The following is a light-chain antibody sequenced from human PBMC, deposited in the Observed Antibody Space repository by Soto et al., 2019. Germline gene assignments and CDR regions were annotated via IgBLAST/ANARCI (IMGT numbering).Light chain of an antibody. CDR3: QQYNSYSTYT. Sequence: DIQMTQSPSTLSSSVGDRVTITCRASQSISSWLSWYQQKKGKAPKRLIYDASSLESAVPSRFSGSGSGTEFTRIISSRQPYEFATYYCQQYNSYSTYTFGQGTKLEIK. V-gene: IGKV1-5*01. CDR1: QSISSW. CDR2: DAS. J-gene: IGKJ2*01.